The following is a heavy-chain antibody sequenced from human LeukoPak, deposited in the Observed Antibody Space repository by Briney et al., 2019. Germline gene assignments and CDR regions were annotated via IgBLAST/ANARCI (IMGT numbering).Heavy chain of an antibody. Sequence: QSGGSLRLSCEVSGFTFSSYAMHWVRQAPGKGLEWVAVISSDGSKKDYADSVKGRFTISRDNSKNTLYLQMNSLRAEDAAVYYCAKAPVTTCSGAYCYPFDYWGQGTLVTVSS. J-gene: IGHJ4*02. V-gene: IGHV3-30*04. CDR1: GFTFSSYA. CDR3: AKAPVTTCSGAYCYPFDY. CDR2: ISSDGSKK. D-gene: IGHD2-15*01.